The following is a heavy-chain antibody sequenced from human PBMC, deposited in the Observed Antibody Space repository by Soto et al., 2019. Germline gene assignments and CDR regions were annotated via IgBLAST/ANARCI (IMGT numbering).Heavy chain of an antibody. CDR2: IIPILGIA. CDR3: AKASLQSLIVVVPAAIIGY. J-gene: IGHJ4*02. CDR1: GGTFSSYT. V-gene: IGHV1-69*02. D-gene: IGHD2-2*01. Sequence: SVKVSCKASGGTFSSYTISWVRQAPGQGLEWMGRIIPILGIANYAQKFQGRVTITADKSTSTAYMELSSLRSEDTAVYYCAKASLQSLIVVVPAAIIGYWGQGTLVTVSS.